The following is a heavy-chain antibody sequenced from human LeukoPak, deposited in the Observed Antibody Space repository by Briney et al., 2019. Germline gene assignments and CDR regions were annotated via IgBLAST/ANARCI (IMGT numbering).Heavy chain of an antibody. V-gene: IGHV3-23*01. CDR2: ISGSGGST. D-gene: IGHD3-10*01. CDR1: GFTFSGYA. Sequence: GGSLRLSCAASGFTFSGYAMSWVRQAPGKGLEWVSAISGSGGSTYYADSVKGRFTISGDNSKNTLYLQMNSLRAEDTAVYYCAKDRGMGFDYWGQGTLVTVSS. CDR3: AKDRGMGFDY. J-gene: IGHJ4*02.